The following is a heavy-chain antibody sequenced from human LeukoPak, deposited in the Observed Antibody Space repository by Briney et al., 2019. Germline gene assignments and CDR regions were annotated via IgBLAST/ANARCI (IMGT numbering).Heavy chain of an antibody. Sequence: GGSLRLSCAASGFTFSSYSMNWVRQAPGKGLEWVSSISSSSSYIYYADSVKGRFTISRDNAKNSLYLQMNSLRAEDTAVYYCATVAVAGNGVAWGQGTLVTVSS. V-gene: IGHV3-21*01. CDR1: GFTFSSYS. CDR2: ISSSSSYI. D-gene: IGHD6-19*01. J-gene: IGHJ5*02. CDR3: ATVAVAGNGVA.